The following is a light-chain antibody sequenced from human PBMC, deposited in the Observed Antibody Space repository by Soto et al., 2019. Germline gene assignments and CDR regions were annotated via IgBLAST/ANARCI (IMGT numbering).Light chain of an antibody. CDR3: QQSYSTPRT. CDR1: QSISSY. J-gene: IGKJ3*01. Sequence: DIQMTQSPSSLSASVGDRVTITCRASQSISSYVNWYQQKPEKAPKLLIYAASSWQSGDPSRFSGSGSGTDFTLTISSLQHEDFATYYFQQSYSTPRTFGPGTKVDIK. CDR2: AAS. V-gene: IGKV1-39*01.